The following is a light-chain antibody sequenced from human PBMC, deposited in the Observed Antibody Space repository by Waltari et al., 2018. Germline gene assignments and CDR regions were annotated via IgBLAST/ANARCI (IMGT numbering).Light chain of an antibody. Sequence: EIVLTQSPGTLSLSPGERATLPCRARQSVSSSYLAWYQQKPGQAPRLLIYGASSRATGIPDRFSGSGSGTDFTLTISRLEPEDFAVYYCQQYSSSPYTFGQGTKLEIK. J-gene: IGKJ2*01. V-gene: IGKV3-20*01. CDR3: QQYSSSPYT. CDR1: QSVSSSY. CDR2: GAS.